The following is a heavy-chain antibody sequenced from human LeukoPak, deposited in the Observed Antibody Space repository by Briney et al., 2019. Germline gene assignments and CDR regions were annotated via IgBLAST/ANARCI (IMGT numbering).Heavy chain of an antibody. CDR1: GYIFTNYW. J-gene: IGHJ6*02. V-gene: IGHV5-51*01. CDR3: ARHVGDGLRDYYYGMDV. Sequence: GESLKISCKVSGYIFTNYWIGWVRQMPGKGLEWMGIIYPGDSDTRYSPSFQGQVTISADKSISTAYLQWSSLKASDTAMYYCARHVGDGLRDYYYGMDVWGQGTTVTVSS. CDR2: IYPGDSDT. D-gene: IGHD3-10*01.